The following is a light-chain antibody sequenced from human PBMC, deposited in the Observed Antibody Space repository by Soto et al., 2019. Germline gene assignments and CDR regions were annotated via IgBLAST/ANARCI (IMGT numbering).Light chain of an antibody. CDR1: RGITSR. CDR2: DAS. V-gene: IGKV1-5*01. CDR3: QQYNTYPYT. Sequence: IQMTQFPSTLSQSVGDRVTIPCRAGRGITSRLAWYQQKPGKAPKLLIDDASSLESGVPSRFSGSASGTEFTLTTSSLQPDDFATYYCQQYNTYPYTFGQGTKLESK. J-gene: IGKJ2*01.